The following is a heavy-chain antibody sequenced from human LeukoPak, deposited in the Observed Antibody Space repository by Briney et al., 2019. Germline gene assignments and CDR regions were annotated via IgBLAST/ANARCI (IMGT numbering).Heavy chain of an antibody. CDR3: ARGKSPYYYDSSGYLTEFDP. CDR2: INPNSGNT. CDR1: GYTLTDYY. V-gene: IGHV1-2*06. Sequence: GASVKVSCKASGYTLTDYYMHWVRQAPGQGLEWMGRINPNSGNTNYAQKLQGRVTMTTDTSTSTAYMELRSLRSDDTAVYYCARGKSPYYYDSSGYLTEFDPWGQGTLVTVSS. J-gene: IGHJ5*02. D-gene: IGHD3-22*01.